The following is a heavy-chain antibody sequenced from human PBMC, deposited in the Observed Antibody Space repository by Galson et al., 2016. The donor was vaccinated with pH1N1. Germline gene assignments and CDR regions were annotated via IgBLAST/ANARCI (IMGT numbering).Heavy chain of an antibody. Sequence: SLRLSCAASGFTFSSYSMNWVRQAPGKGLEWVSYISLSSSIIHYADSVKGRFIISRDSAKNSLYLQMNSLRAEDTALYYCAREGLWPGVDAFDIWGQGTLLTVSS. D-gene: IGHD4/OR15-4a*01. J-gene: IGHJ3*02. CDR1: GFTFSSYS. CDR2: ISLSSSII. V-gene: IGHV3-48*04. CDR3: AREGLWPGVDAFDI.